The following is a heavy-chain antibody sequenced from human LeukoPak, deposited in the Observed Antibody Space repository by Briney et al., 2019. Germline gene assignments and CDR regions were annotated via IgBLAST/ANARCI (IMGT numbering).Heavy chain of an antibody. CDR1: GFTFSSYS. Sequence: GGSLRLSCAASGFTFSSYSMNWVRQAPRKGLEWVSSISSSSSYIYYADSVKGRFTISRDNAKNSLYLQMNSLRAEDTAVYYCAREGITMVRGGGVRWFDPWGQGTLVTVSS. V-gene: IGHV3-21*01. D-gene: IGHD3-10*01. J-gene: IGHJ5*02. CDR2: ISSSSSYI. CDR3: AREGITMVRGGGVRWFDP.